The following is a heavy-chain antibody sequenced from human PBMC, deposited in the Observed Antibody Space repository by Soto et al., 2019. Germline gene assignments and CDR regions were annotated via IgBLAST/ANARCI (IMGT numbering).Heavy chain of an antibody. CDR3: ARGPEDYYYGMDV. V-gene: IGHV5-51*01. CDR2: IYPGDSDT. J-gene: IGHJ6*02. CDR1: GYSFTSYW. Sequence: PGESLRISCKGSGYSFTSYWIGWVRQMPGEGLEWMGIIYPGDSDTRYSPSFQGQVTISADKSISTAYLQWSSLKASDTAMYYCARGPEDYYYGMDVWGQGTTVTVSS.